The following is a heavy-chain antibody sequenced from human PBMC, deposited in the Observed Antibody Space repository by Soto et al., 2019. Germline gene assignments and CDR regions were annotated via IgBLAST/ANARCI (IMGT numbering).Heavy chain of an antibody. CDR3: ARVFYYDFWSGYSYGNNCFDP. CDR1: GYTFTSYD. V-gene: IGHV1-8*01. Sequence: SSVKVSCKASGYTFTSYDINWVRQATGQGLEWMGWMNPNSGNTGYAQKFQGRVTMTRNTSISTAYMELSSLRSEDTAVYYCARVFYYDFWSGYSYGNNCFDPWG. D-gene: IGHD3-3*01. CDR2: MNPNSGNT. J-gene: IGHJ5*02.